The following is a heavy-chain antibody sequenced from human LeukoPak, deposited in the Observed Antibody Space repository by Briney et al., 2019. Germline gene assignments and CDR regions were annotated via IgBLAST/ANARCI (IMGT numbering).Heavy chain of an antibody. CDR2: INSDEGIT. J-gene: IGHJ5*01. D-gene: IGHD2-2*02. CDR3: ARSTYTVSRFDS. Sequence: AGGSLRLSCAASGFTFSSYWMHWVRQAPGKGLVWVSRINSDEGITNYADSVKGRFTISRGNAKNTLYLQMNSLRVEDAAVYYCARSTYTVSRFDSWGQGTLVTVSS. V-gene: IGHV3-74*01. CDR1: GFTFSSYW.